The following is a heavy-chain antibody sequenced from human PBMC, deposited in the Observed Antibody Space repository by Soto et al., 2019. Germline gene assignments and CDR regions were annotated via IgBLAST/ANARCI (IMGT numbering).Heavy chain of an antibody. D-gene: IGHD3-10*01. J-gene: IGHJ6*03. V-gene: IGHV1-2*04. CDR1: GYTFTGYY. CDR3: ARGGSPYGSGSPRTAYYYYYMDV. Sequence: ASVKVSCKASGYTFTGYYMHWVRQAPGQGLEWMGWINPNSGGTNYAQKFQGWVTMTRDTSISTAYMELSRLRSDDTAVYYCARGGSPYGSGSPRTAYYYYYMDVWGKGTTVTVSS. CDR2: INPNSGGT.